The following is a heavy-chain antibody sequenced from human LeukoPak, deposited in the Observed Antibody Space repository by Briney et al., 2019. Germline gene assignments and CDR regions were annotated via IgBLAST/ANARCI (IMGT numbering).Heavy chain of an antibody. CDR3: ARDRREDRFDY. CDR1: GFTFSDHG. V-gene: IGHV3-48*03. CDR2: ISSSGSTI. D-gene: IGHD5-24*01. J-gene: IGHJ4*02. Sequence: GGSLRLSCAASGFTFSDHGMQWVRQAPGKGLEWVSFISSSGSTISYADSVKGRFTISRDNAKNSLYLQMNSLRGEDTALYYCARDRREDRFDYWGQGTLATVSS.